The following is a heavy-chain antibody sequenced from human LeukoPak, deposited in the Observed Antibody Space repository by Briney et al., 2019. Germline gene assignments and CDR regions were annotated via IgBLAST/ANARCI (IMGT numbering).Heavy chain of an antibody. Sequence: PSETLSLTCSVSGYSISSGYYWGWIRQPPGKWLQWIGSIYYSGSTYYNPSLKSRVTISVDTSKNQFSLKLSSVTAADTAVYYCARGIGSLEWLLLSAFDYWGQGTLVTVSS. D-gene: IGHD3-3*01. CDR3: ARGIGSLEWLLLSAFDY. V-gene: IGHV4-38-2*02. CDR1: GYSISSGYY. J-gene: IGHJ4*02. CDR2: IYYSGST.